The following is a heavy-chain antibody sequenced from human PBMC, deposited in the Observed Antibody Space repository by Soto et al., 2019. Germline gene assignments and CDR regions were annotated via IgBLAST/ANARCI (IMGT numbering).Heavy chain of an antibody. CDR2: MNPNSGNA. D-gene: IGHD2-21*01. CDR1: EYTFANHD. Sequence: QVQLVQSGAELKEPGASVIVSCKASEYTFANHDINWVRQATGRGLEWMGWMNPNSGNAGYAQKFQGRVTMTRDTSVDTAYMELRNLRSDDTAVYYCARGWVRWPHEKPGDYWGQGTLVTVSS. CDR3: ARGWVRWPHEKPGDY. J-gene: IGHJ4*02. V-gene: IGHV1-8*01.